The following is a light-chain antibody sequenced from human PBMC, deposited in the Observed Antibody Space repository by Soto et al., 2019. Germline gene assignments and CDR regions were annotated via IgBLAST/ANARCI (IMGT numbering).Light chain of an antibody. J-gene: IGLJ2*01. CDR3: QTWGTGIRV. Sequence: QLVLTQSPSASASLGASVKLTCTLSSGHSSYTIAWHQQQPEKGPRYLMKLNSDGSHSKGDGIPDRFSGSSSGAERYLTISSLQSEDEADYYCQTWGTGIRVFGGGTQLTAL. V-gene: IGLV4-69*01. CDR1: SGHSSYT. CDR2: LNSDGSH.